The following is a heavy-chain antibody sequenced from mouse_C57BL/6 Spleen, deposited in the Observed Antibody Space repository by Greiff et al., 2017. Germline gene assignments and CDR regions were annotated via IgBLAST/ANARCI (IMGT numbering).Heavy chain of an antibody. CDR3: TTDDYDGGDYFDY. CDR1: GFNIKDDY. V-gene: IGHV14-4*01. CDR2: IDPENGDT. J-gene: IGHJ2*01. D-gene: IGHD2-4*01. Sequence: EVQLQQSGAELVRPGASVKLSCTASGFNIKDDYMHWVKQRPEQGLEWIGWIDPENGDTEYASKFQGKATITADTSSNTAYLQLSSLTSEDTAVYYCTTDDYDGGDYFDYWGQGTTLTVSS.